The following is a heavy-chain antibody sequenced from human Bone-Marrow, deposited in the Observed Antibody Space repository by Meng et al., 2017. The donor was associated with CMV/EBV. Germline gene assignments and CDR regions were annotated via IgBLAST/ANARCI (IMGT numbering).Heavy chain of an antibody. CDR2: ISSSSSYI. D-gene: IGHD3-22*01. Sequence: GESLKISCAASGFTFSSYSMNWVRQAPGKGLEWVSSISSSSSYIYYADSVKGRFTISRDNSKNTLYLQMNSLRAEDTAVYYCARDEYDSSGYYPYYFDYWGQGTLVTVSS. CDR1: GFTFSSYS. J-gene: IGHJ4*02. V-gene: IGHV3-21*01. CDR3: ARDEYDSSGYYPYYFDY.